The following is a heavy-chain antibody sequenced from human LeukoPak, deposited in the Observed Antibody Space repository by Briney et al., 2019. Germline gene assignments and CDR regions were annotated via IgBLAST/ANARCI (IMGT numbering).Heavy chain of an antibody. Sequence: SETLSLTCGVYVGSFSGYYWSGSRQPPGKGVEWSGEINYSGRTNYNPSLKSRVTISVDTSKNQFSLKLSSVTAADTAVYYCARGATYYYDSSGHYPPYYFDYWGQGTLVTVSA. CDR2: INYSGRT. D-gene: IGHD3-22*01. CDR1: VGSFSGYY. V-gene: IGHV4-34*01. J-gene: IGHJ4*02. CDR3: ARGATYYYDSSGHYPPYYFDY.